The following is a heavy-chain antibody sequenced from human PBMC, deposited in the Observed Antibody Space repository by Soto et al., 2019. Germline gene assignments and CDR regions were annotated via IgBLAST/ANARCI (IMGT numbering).Heavy chain of an antibody. D-gene: IGHD3-10*01. V-gene: IGHV3-72*01. Sequence: EVQLVESGGGLVQPGGSLRLSCAASGFTFSDHYMDWVRQAAGEGLEWVGRSKNKADSYTTEYAASVKGRFTISRDGSKNSLFLQMNSLKTEDTAVYYCTVWGSGNDFGAAWGQGILVTVSS. CDR3: TVWGSGNDFGAA. CDR2: SKNKADSYTT. J-gene: IGHJ4*02. CDR1: GFTFSDHY.